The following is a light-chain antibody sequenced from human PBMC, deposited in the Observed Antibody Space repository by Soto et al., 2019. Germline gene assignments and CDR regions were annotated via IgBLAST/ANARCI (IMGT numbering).Light chain of an antibody. CDR2: KGT. CDR3: CSSAPESTYV. CDR1: DSVVGAYDP. V-gene: IGLV2-23*01. Sequence: QSVLAQPASVSGSPGQSITISCTGTDSVVGAYDPVSWYQQHPHKAPQLIIYKGTQRPSGVSNRFSGSTSGNAASLTISALQADDEADYFCCSSAPESTYVFGTGTKVTVL. J-gene: IGLJ1*01.